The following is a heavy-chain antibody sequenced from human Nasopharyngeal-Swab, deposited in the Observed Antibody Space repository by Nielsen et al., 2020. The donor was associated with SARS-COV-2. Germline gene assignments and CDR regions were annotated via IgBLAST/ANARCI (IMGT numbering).Heavy chain of an antibody. CDR1: GFTFRSYW. D-gene: IGHD2-15*01. J-gene: IGHJ4*02. V-gene: IGHV3-74*01. CDR2: IKTDGSET. Sequence: GESLKISCAASGFTFRSYWMHWVRQAPGKGLVWVARIKTDGSETSYADSVKGRFTISRDNAKNTLYLQMSSLRAEDTAVYYCVNGYCSGGSCYLGGDYWGQGTLVTVSS. CDR3: VNGYCSGGSCYLGGDY.